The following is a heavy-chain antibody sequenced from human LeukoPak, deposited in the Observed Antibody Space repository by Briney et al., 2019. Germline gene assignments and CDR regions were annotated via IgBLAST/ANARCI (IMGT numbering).Heavy chain of an antibody. Sequence: GGSLRLPCAASGFTFSSYWMHWVRQAPGKGLVWVSRINSDGSSTSYADSVKGRFTTSRDNAKNTLYLQMNSLRAEDTAVYYCARDTLDWSLFDYWGQGTLVTVAS. CDR2: INSDGSST. V-gene: IGHV3-74*01. CDR3: ARDTLDWSLFDY. J-gene: IGHJ4*02. CDR1: GFTFSSYW. D-gene: IGHD2-21*01.